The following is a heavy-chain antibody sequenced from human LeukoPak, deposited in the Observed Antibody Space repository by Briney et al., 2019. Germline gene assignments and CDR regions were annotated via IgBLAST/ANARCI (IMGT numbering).Heavy chain of an antibody. CDR2: IHDSGST. CDR3: ARDSALAQAVTFDY. J-gene: IGHJ4*02. D-gene: IGHD6-19*01. Sequence: SETLSLTCAVSGDSISSGGYSWSWIRQTPGKGLEWIAYIHDSGSTYNNPSLKTRLSISIDTSKNQFSLKLSSVTAADTAVYYCARDSALAQAVTFDYWGQGTLVTVSS. V-gene: IGHV4-30-4*07. CDR1: GDSISSGGYS.